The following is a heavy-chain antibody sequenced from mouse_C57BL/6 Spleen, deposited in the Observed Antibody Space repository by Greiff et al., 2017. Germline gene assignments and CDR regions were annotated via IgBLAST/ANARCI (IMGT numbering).Heavy chain of an antibody. CDR3: ARDHYSNYFDY. Sequence: VKLQESGAELVRPGASVKLSCKASGYTFTDYYINWVKQRPGQGLEWIARIYPGSGNTYYNEKFKGKATLTAEKSSSTAYMQLSSLTSEDSAVYFCARDHYSNYFDYWGQGTTLTVSS. CDR2: IYPGSGNT. CDR1: GYTFTDYY. V-gene: IGHV1-76*01. J-gene: IGHJ2*01. D-gene: IGHD2-5*01.